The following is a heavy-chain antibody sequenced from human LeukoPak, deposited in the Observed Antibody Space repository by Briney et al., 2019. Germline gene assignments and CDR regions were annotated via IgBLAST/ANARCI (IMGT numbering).Heavy chain of an antibody. CDR3: ARDGGNRNYYYYYYMDV. CDR2: IYYSGST. J-gene: IGHJ6*03. D-gene: IGHD1-14*01. CDR1: GGSISSGGYY. Sequence: PSETLSLTCTVSGGSISSGGYYWSWIRQHPGKGLEWIGYIYYSGSTYCNPSLKSRVTISVDTSKNQFSLKLSSVTAADTAVYYCARDGGNRNYYYYYYMDVWGKGTTVTVSS. V-gene: IGHV4-31*03.